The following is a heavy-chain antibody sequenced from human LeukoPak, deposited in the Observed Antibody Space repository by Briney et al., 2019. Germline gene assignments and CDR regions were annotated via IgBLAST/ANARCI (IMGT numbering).Heavy chain of an antibody. CDR3: ARDIGVTTTLDAFDI. V-gene: IGHV4-59*01. CDR1: GGSISSYY. CDR2: IYYSGST. Sequence: SETLSLTCTVPGGSISSYYWSWIRQPPGKGLEWLGYIYYSGSTNYNPSLKSRVTISVDTSKIPFSLKLSSVTAADTAVYYCARDIGVTTTLDAFDIWGQGTMVTVSS. D-gene: IGHD1-1*01. J-gene: IGHJ3*02.